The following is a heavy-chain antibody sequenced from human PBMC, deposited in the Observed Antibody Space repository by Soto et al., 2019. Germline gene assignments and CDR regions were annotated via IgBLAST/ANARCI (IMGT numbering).Heavy chain of an antibody. CDR3: ARDRIGPGTPEYFDH. J-gene: IGHJ4*02. V-gene: IGHV1-69*01. D-gene: IGHD1-1*01. CDR1: GGTFSSNG. Sequence: QVQLVQSAAEVKQAGSSVKVSCKASGGTFSSNGISWVRQAPGQGLEWMGGIIPTFATSQYAQKFQGRVTITADESTSTVYMELSSLRSDDTAVYYCARDRIGPGTPEYFDHWGQGTLVTVSS. CDR2: IIPTFATS.